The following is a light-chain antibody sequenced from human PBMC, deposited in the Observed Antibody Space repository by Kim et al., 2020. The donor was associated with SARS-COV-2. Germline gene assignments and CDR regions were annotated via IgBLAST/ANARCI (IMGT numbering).Light chain of an antibody. J-gene: IGKJ1*01. V-gene: IGKV3-11*01. CDR1: QSVSNQ. Sequence: FAPRERATLSCSASQSVSNQVGWYQQKPGQAHRLLIYDASNRATGIPARFSGSGSGTDFTLTISSLEPEDFAIYYCQQRNSYVTFGQGTKVDIK. CDR2: DAS. CDR3: QQRNSYVT.